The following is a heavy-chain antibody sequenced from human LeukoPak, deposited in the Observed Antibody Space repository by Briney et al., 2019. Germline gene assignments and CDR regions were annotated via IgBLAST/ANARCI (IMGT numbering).Heavy chain of an antibody. V-gene: IGHV4-59*01. CDR2: NYYSGST. D-gene: IGHD2-15*01. Sequence: SETLSLTCTVSGGSISSYYWSWLRQPPGKGLEWIGFNYYSGSTNYNASLTNRVTISVDTSKNQFSLKLSSVTAADTAVYYCAREVGYCSGGSCYSYFDYWGQGTLVTVSS. CDR1: GGSISSYY. CDR3: AREVGYCSGGSCYSYFDY. J-gene: IGHJ4*02.